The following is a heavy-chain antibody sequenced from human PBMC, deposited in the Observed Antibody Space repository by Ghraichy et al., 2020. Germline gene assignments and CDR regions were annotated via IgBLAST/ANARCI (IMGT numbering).Heavy chain of an antibody. Sequence: GASLRLSCAASGFTFSSYGMHWVRQAPGKGLEWVAVIWYDGSNKYYADSVKGRFTISRDNSKNTLYLQMNSLRAEDTAVYYCAREGSGDYYDSSGYSYYFDYWGQGTLVTVSS. D-gene: IGHD3-22*01. CDR3: AREGSGDYYDSSGYSYYFDY. CDR2: IWYDGSNK. J-gene: IGHJ4*02. V-gene: IGHV3-33*01. CDR1: GFTFSSYG.